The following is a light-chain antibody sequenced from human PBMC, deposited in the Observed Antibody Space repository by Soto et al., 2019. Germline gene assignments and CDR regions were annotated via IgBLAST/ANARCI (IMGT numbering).Light chain of an antibody. CDR2: GPS. CDR3: QHYNNSLPIT. J-gene: IGKJ5*01. Sequence: EIVLAHSPGTLSXSPGEIAXRXCGXIQSLTNDYLAWYQQKPGLAPRLLIYGPSTRATGIPDRFSGSGSGTDFTLTISRLEPEDFAVYFCQHYNNSLPITFGQGTRLEIK. CDR1: QSLTNDY. V-gene: IGKV3-20*01.